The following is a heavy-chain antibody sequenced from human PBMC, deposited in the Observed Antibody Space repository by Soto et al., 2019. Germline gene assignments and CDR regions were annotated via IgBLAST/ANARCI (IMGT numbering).Heavy chain of an antibody. CDR3: ARVMTTFGVISKGPDH. V-gene: IGHV1-18*04. CDR1: GYPFTTYG. J-gene: IGHJ4*02. Sequence: QVPLAQSGAEVKKPGASVKVSCKASGYPFTTYGISWVRQAPGQGLEWMGWITTYNGDTEYPQSLQGRVTMTRDTSTATAYMELRSLRSDDTAVYYCARVMTTFGVISKGPDHWGQGTLVTVSS. D-gene: IGHD3-3*01. CDR2: ITTYNGDT.